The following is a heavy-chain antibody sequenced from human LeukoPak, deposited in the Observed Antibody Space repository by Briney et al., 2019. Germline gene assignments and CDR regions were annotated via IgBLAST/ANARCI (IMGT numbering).Heavy chain of an antibody. V-gene: IGHV4-61*01. Sequence: KASETLSLTCTVSGGSVSSGSYYWSWIRQPPGKGLEWIGYIYYSGSTNYNPSLKSRVAISIDMSKNQFSLRLSSMTTADTAVYHCARLGGSGWFDSWGRGTLVTVSS. D-gene: IGHD6-19*01. CDR3: ARLGGSGWFDS. CDR2: IYYSGST. J-gene: IGHJ5*01. CDR1: GGSVSSGSYY.